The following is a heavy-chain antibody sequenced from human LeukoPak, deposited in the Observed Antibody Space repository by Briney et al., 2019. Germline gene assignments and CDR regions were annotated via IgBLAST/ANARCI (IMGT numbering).Heavy chain of an antibody. Sequence: PSETLSLTCAVSGGSISSGGYWSWIRQPPGKGLEWIGEINHSGSTNYNPSLKSRVTISVDTSKNQFSLKLSSVTAADTAVYYCAVGSGSPFDYWGQGTLVTVSS. CDR1: GGSISSGGY. J-gene: IGHJ4*02. V-gene: IGHV4-34*01. D-gene: IGHD1-26*01. CDR3: AVGSGSPFDY. CDR2: INHSGST.